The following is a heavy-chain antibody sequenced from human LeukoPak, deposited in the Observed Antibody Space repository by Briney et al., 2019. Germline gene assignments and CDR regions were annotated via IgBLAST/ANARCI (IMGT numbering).Heavy chain of an antibody. J-gene: IGHJ6*02. CDR3: ARGAGNYYFYGMDV. CDR1: GGSISSYF. Sequence: SETLSLTCTVSGGSISSYFWSWIRQPPGKGLEWIGHIYYSGSTNYNPSLKSRVTVSVDTSKNQFSLKLSSVTAADTAVYYCARGAGNYYFYGMDVRGQGTTVTVSS. CDR2: IYYSGST. V-gene: IGHV4-59*01.